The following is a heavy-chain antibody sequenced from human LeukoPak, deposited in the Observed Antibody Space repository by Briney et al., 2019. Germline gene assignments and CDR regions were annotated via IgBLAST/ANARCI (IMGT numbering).Heavy chain of an antibody. CDR3: ARANWNYVWFDP. V-gene: IGHV1-2*06. J-gene: IGHJ5*02. D-gene: IGHD1-7*01. CDR1: GYTFTGYY. Sequence: ASVKVPCKASGYTFTGYYMHWVRQAPGQGLEWMGRINPNSGGTNYAQKFQGRVTMTRDTSISTAYMELSRLRSDDTAVYYCARANWNYVWFDPWGQGTLVTVSS. CDR2: INPNSGGT.